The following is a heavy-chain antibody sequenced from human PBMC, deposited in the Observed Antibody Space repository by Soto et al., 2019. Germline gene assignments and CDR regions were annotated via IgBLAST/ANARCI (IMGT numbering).Heavy chain of an antibody. Sequence: ASVKVSCKASGYTFTGYYMHWVRQAPGQGLEWMGWINPNSGGTNYAQKFQGWVTMTRDTSISTAYMELSRLRSDDTAVYYCARGYYDSSGYKYYYYYGMDVWGQGTTVTVSS. CDR1: GYTFTGYY. CDR2: INPNSGGT. J-gene: IGHJ6*02. D-gene: IGHD3-22*01. V-gene: IGHV1-2*04. CDR3: ARGYYDSSGYKYYYYYGMDV.